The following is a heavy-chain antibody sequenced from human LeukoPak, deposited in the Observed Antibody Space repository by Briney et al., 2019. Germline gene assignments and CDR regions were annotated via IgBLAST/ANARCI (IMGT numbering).Heavy chain of an antibody. V-gene: IGHV5-10-1*01. CDR2: IDPSDSYT. CDR3: ARPSGYDLAY. J-gene: IGHJ4*02. Sequence: PGESLKISCKGSGYSFTSYWINLVRQMPGKGLEWMGRIDPSDSYTTYSPSFQGHVTISVDKSISTAYLQWSSLRASDTAMYYCARPSGYDLAYWGQGTLVTVSS. CDR1: GYSFTSYW. D-gene: IGHD5-12*01.